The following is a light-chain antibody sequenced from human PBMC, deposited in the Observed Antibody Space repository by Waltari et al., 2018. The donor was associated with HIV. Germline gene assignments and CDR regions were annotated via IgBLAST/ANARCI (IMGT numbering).Light chain of an antibody. CDR1: DSDFGLYNS. CDR3: ASFTDDNTVI. Sequence: AVTQPASVSGLPGQSTTISCTGDDSDFGLYNSVSWYQQHSGKPPRLILYDVDSRASGVSHRFSGSMSGNTASLTISGLRAEDEGHYYCASFTDDNTVIFGGGTEVTVL. V-gene: IGLV2-14*03. CDR2: DVD. J-gene: IGLJ2*01.